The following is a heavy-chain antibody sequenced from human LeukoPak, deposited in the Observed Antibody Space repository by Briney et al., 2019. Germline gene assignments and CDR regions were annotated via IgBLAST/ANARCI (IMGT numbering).Heavy chain of an antibody. CDR3: AKDFVVVPGNVNYFDY. J-gene: IGHJ4*02. CDR2: IVGRGGIT. D-gene: IGHD2-21*02. V-gene: IGHV3-23*01. Sequence: GGSLRLSCAASGITFSRYAVSWVRQAPGKGLEWVSTIVGRGGITYYADSVKGRFTISRDNSKNTLYLQLNSLRAEDTAVYYCAKDFVVVPGNVNYFDYWGQGTLVTVSS. CDR1: GITFSRYA.